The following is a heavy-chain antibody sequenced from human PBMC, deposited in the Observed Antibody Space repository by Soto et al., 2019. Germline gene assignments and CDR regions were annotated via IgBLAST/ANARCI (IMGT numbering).Heavy chain of an antibody. Sequence: SETLSLTCTVSGGSISSYYWSWIRQPPGKGLEWIGDIYYSGSTNYNPSLKSRVTISVDTSKNQFSLKLSSVTAADTAVYYCATIAGTAGGPIDYWGQGTLVTVSS. CDR3: ATIAGTAGGPIDY. CDR1: GGSISSYY. V-gene: IGHV4-59*08. CDR2: IYYSGST. D-gene: IGHD6-13*01. J-gene: IGHJ4*02.